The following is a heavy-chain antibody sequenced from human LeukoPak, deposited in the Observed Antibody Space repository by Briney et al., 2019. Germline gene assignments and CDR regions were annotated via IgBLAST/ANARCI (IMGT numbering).Heavy chain of an antibody. J-gene: IGHJ5*02. CDR1: GGTFSSYA. Sequence: SVKVSCKASGGTFSSYAISWVRQAPGQGLEWMGRIIPILGIANYAQKFQGRVTITADKSTSTAYMELSSLRSEDTAVYYCARATLGGSGSYLFDPWGQGTLVTVSS. CDR2: IIPILGIA. D-gene: IGHD3-10*01. V-gene: IGHV1-69*04. CDR3: ARATLGGSGSYLFDP.